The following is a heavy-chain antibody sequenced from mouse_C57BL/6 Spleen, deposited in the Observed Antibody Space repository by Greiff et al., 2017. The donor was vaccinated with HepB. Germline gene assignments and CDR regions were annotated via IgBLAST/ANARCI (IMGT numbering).Heavy chain of an antibody. D-gene: IGHD2-1*01. CDR1: GYTFTSYW. CDR3: ARSQLQAMDY. Sequence: QVQLQQPGAELVKPGASVKLSCKASGYTFTSYWMHWVKQRPGQGLEWIGMIHPNSGSTNYNEKFKSKATLTVDKSSSTAYMQLSSLTAEDAAVYYCARSQLQAMDYWGQGTSVTVSS. J-gene: IGHJ4*01. CDR2: IHPNSGST. V-gene: IGHV1-64*01.